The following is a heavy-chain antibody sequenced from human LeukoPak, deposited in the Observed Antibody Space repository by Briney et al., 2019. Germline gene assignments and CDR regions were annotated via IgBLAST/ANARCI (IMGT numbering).Heavy chain of an antibody. J-gene: IGHJ4*02. D-gene: IGHD6-25*01. V-gene: IGHV3-30*04. CDR3: AGERLRRHHGYFDY. Sequence: PGRSLRLSCAASGFTFSSYAMHWARQAPGKGLEWVAVISYDGSNKYYADSVKGRFTISRDNSKNTLYLQMNSLRAEDTAVYYCAGERLRRHHGYFDYWGQGTLVTVSS. CDR1: GFTFSSYA. CDR2: ISYDGSNK.